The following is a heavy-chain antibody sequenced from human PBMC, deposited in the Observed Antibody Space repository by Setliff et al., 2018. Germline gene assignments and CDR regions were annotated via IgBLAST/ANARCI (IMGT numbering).Heavy chain of an antibody. Sequence: NPSETLSLTCTVSGGSISHHYWSWIRQPPGKGLEWVGYMYNSGNTNYNPSLRRRVAISVDKSKNQFSLKLSSVTAADTAVYYCARDGFEIVVVPAAIYYYYYMDVWGKGTTVTVSS. D-gene: IGHD2-2*01. CDR1: GGSISHHY. CDR2: MYNSGNT. V-gene: IGHV4-59*11. CDR3: ARDGFEIVVVPAAIYYYYYMDV. J-gene: IGHJ6*03.